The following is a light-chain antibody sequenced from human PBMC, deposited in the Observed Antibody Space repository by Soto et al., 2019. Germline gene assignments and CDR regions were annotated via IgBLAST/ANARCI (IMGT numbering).Light chain of an antibody. V-gene: IGKV3-20*01. Sequence: EVVMTQSPATLFVSPGERATLSCRASQSVSSSYLAWYQQKPGQAPRLLIYGASSRATGIPDRFSGSGSGTDFTLTISRLEPEDFAVYYCQQYGSSPPTFGQGTKVDIK. CDR3: QQYGSSPPT. CDR2: GAS. CDR1: QSVSSSY. J-gene: IGKJ1*01.